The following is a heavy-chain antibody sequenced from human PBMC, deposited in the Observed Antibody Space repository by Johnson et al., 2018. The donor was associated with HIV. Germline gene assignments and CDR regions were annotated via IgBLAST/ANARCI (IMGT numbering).Heavy chain of an antibody. CDR1: GFTFSSYG. CDR2: IRYDEISK. CDR3: AKLTGYDTSGPAHKADFDI. J-gene: IGHJ3*02. V-gene: IGHV3-30*02. D-gene: IGHD3-22*01. Sequence: QGQLVESGGGMVQPGGSLRLSCAASGFTFSSYGMHWVRQAPGKGLEWVAFIRYDEISKYYADSVKGRFTISRDKSKSTLYLQMNSLRAEDTALYYCAKLTGYDTSGPAHKADFDIWGQGTMVTVAS.